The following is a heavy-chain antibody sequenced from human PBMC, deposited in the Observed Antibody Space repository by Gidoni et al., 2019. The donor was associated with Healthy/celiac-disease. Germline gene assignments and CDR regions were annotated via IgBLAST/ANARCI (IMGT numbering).Heavy chain of an antibody. J-gene: IGHJ5*02. V-gene: IGHV3-11*05. D-gene: IGHD4-17*01. CDR1: GFNFSAYY. CDR3: ARPYGGPPNWFDP. CDR2: ISSSSSYT. Sequence: VQLVESGGGLVKPGGYLRLSCAASGFNFSAYYMSWIRQAPGKGLEWVSYISSSSSYTNYADSVKGRFTISRDNAKNSLYLQMNSLRAEDTAVYYCARPYGGPPNWFDPWGQGTLVTVSS.